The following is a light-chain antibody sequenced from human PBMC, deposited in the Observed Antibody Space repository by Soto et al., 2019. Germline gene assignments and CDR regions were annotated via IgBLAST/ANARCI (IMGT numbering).Light chain of an antibody. V-gene: IGLV1-44*01. CDR1: SSNIGSNT. CDR2: SNN. Sequence: QSVLTQPPSASGTPGQRVTISCSGSSSNIGSNTVNWYQQLPGTAPKLLIYSNNQRPSGVPDRFSGSKSGTSASLAISGLQSEDEADYYCAAWDDSLNVSWVFGGGTHLTVL. J-gene: IGLJ3*02. CDR3: AAWDDSLNVSWV.